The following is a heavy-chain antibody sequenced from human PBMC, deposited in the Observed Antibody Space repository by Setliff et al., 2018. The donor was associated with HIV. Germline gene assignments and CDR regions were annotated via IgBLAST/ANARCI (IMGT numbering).Heavy chain of an antibody. CDR1: GYTFLAYY. V-gene: IGHV1-2*02. J-gene: IGHJ5*01. Sequence: ASVKVSCKASGYTFLAYYIHWMRQAPGQGLEWMGWINPKSGDTTYAQKFEDRVTMTRDTSSRTAYMDLSILTSGDTAVYYCAKVASVTMIRGALGSWGQGTLVTVSS. CDR3: AKVASVTMIRGALGS. D-gene: IGHD3-10*01. CDR2: INPKSGDT.